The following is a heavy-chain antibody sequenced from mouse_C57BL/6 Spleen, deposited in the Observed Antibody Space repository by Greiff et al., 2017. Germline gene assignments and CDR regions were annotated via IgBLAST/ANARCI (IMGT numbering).Heavy chain of an antibody. Sequence: VQLQESGAELVKPGASVKISCKASGYAFSSYWMNWVKQRPGKGLAWIGQIYPGDGDTNYNGKFKGKATLTADKSSSKAYMQLSSLTSEDSAVXFCASIYDVYPAWFAYWGQGTLVTVSA. CDR3: ASIYDVYPAWFAY. CDR1: GYAFSSYW. J-gene: IGHJ3*01. CDR2: IYPGDGDT. D-gene: IGHD2-3*01. V-gene: IGHV1-80*01.